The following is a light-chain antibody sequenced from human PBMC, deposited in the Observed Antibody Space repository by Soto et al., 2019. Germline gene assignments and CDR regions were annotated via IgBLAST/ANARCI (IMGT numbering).Light chain of an antibody. J-gene: IGLJ1*01. Sequence: QRALTQPASVSGSPGQSITISCTGTSSDFGGYNYVSWFQHHPGKAPKLIIYEVSYRPSGVSNRFSGSKSGDTASLTISGLQAEDEADYYCSSFTNTITRYAFGTGTKVTVL. V-gene: IGLV2-14*01. CDR1: SSDFGGYNY. CDR3: SSFTNTITRYA. CDR2: EVS.